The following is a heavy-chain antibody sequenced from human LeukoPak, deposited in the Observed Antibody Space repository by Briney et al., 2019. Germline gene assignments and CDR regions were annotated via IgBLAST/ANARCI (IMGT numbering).Heavy chain of an antibody. CDR2: IYYSGST. CDR3: AHLSSSWATSHDY. J-gene: IGHJ4*02. D-gene: IGHD6-13*01. V-gene: IGHV4-38-2*02. CDR1: GYSISSGYY. Sequence: PSEALSLTCTVSGYSISSGYYWGWTRRPPGKGLEWIGSIYYSGSTYYNPSLKSRVTISVDTSKNQFSLKLSSVTAADTAVYYCAHLSSSWATSHDYWGQGTLVTVSS.